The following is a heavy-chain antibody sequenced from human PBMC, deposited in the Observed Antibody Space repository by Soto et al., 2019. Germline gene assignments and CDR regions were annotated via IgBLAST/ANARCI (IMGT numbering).Heavy chain of an antibody. CDR2: IYWDDDK. Sequence: QITLKESGPTLVKPTQTLTLTCTFSGFSLSTSGVGVGWIRQPPGKALEWLALIYWDDDKRYSPSLKSRLTITKDTSKNQVVLTMTNMDPVDTGTYYCAHLDSFGSGSYYNVWFDPWGQGTLVTVSS. D-gene: IGHD3-10*01. CDR3: AHLDSFGSGSYYNVWFDP. V-gene: IGHV2-5*02. CDR1: GFSLSTSGVG. J-gene: IGHJ5*02.